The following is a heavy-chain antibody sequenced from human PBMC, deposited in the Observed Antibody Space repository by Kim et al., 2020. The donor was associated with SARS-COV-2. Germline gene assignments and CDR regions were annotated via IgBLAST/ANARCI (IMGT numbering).Heavy chain of an antibody. CDR1: GYSIASGYY. J-gene: IGHJ4*02. Sequence: SETLSLTCSVSGYSIASGYYWGWVRQPPGKGLESIGRIFRRGNTDYNPSLKSRLTISLDSSRNQFSLHLTSMTATDTAIYYCANWPGSHWAYWGPGTPVT. CDR3: ANWPGSHWAY. D-gene: IGHD1-26*01. CDR2: IFRRGNT. V-gene: IGHV4-38-2*01.